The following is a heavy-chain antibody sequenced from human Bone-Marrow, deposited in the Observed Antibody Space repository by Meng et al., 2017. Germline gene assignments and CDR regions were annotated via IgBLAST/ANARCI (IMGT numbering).Heavy chain of an antibody. CDR3: ARGAESDGDYANYYYYGMDV. J-gene: IGHJ6*01. CDR2: INPNSGGT. CDR1: GYTFTGYY. Sequence: ASVKVSCKASGYTFTGYYMHWVRQAPGQGLEWMGWINPNSGGTNYAQKFQGRVTMTRDTSISTAYMELSRLRSDDTAVYYCARGAESDGDYANYYYYGMDVWGQGTTVTVSS. D-gene: IGHD4-17*01. V-gene: IGHV1-2*02.